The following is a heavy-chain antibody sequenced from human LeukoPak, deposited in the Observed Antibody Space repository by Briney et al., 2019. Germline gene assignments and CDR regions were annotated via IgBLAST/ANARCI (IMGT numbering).Heavy chain of an antibody. Sequence: GALRLSCAASGFTFSDYYMSWIRQAPGKGLEWVSYISSSGSTIYYADSVKGRFTISRDNAKNSLYLQMNSLRAEDTAVYYCAKERYYDFWSGYYLDYWGQGTLVTVSS. CDR2: ISSSGSTI. J-gene: IGHJ4*02. V-gene: IGHV3-11*01. CDR3: AKERYYDFWSGYYLDY. CDR1: GFTFSDYY. D-gene: IGHD3-3*01.